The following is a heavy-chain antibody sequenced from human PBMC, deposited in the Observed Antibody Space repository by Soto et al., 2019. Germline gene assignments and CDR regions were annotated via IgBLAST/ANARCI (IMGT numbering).Heavy chain of an antibody. V-gene: IGHV3-30*18. CDR3: AKSGYCSSTSCYRLDV. Sequence: AGSLRLSCAASRFTFSSYGMHWVRQAPGKGLEWVAVISYDGSNKYYADSVKGRFTISRDNSKNTLYLQMNSLRAEDTAVYYCAKSGYCSSTSCYRLDVWGQGTTVTVSS. CDR1: RFTFSSYG. J-gene: IGHJ6*02. CDR2: ISYDGSNK. D-gene: IGHD2-2*01.